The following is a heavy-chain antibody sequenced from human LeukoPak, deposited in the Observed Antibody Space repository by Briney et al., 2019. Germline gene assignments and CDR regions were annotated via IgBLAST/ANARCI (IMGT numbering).Heavy chain of an antibody. Sequence: PETLSLTCTVSGGSISSSSYYWGWIRQPPGKGLEWIGSIYYSGSTYYNPSLKSRVTISVDTSKNQFSLKLSSVTAADTAVYYCARRVALRFLEWFDYWGQGTLVTVSS. V-gene: IGHV4-39*01. CDR1: GGSISSSSYY. CDR3: ARRVALRFLEWFDY. D-gene: IGHD3-3*01. J-gene: IGHJ4*02. CDR2: IYYSGST.